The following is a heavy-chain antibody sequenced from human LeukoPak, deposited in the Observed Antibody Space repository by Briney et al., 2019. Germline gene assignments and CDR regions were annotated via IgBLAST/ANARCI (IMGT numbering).Heavy chain of an antibody. CDR3: ARGHYYDSSGYSDY. CDR2: ISYDGSNK. D-gene: IGHD3-22*01. Sequence: PGGSLRLSCAASGFTVSSNCMSWVRQAPGKGLEWVAVISYDGSNKYYADSVKGRFTISRDNAKNSLYLQMNSLRAEDTAVYYCARGHYYDSSGYSDYWGQGTLVTVSS. V-gene: IGHV3-30*03. CDR1: GFTVSSNC. J-gene: IGHJ4*02.